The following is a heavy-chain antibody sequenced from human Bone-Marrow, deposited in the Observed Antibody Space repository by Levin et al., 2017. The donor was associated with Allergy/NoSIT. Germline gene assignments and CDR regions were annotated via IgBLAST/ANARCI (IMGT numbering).Heavy chain of an antibody. V-gene: IGHV1-2*02. Sequence: ASVKVSCKASGYTFTGYYMHWVRQAPGQGLEWMGWINPNSGGTNYAQKFQGRVTMTRDTSISTAYMELSRLRSDDTAVYYCAREMDSSGWYFDYWGQGTLVTVSS. CDR2: INPNSGGT. CDR1: GYTFTGYY. J-gene: IGHJ4*02. CDR3: AREMDSSGWYFDY. D-gene: IGHD6-19*01.